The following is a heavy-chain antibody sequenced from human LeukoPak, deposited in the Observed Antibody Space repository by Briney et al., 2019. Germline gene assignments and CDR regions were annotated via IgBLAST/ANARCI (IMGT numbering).Heavy chain of an antibody. CDR2: IYTSGST. V-gene: IGHV4-4*07. Sequence: PSETLSLTCTVSGGSISSYYWSWIRQPAGKGLEWIGRIYTSGSTNYNPSLKSRVTMSVDTSKNQFSLKLSSVTAADTAVYYCARDSPGVVVVPAAIDGDAFDIWGQGTMVTVSS. D-gene: IGHD2-2*02. CDR3: ARDSPGVVVVPAAIDGDAFDI. J-gene: IGHJ3*02. CDR1: GGSISSYY.